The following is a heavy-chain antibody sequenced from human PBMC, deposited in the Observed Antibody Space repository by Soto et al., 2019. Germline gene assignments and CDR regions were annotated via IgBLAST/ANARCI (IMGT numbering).Heavy chain of an antibody. CDR1: GGSFTSNNW. Sequence: LSLTCAVSGGSFTSNNWWTWVRQPPGQGLEWIGEIYRTGSTNYNPSLKSRVTISLDKSENQFSLKVTSLTAADTAVYYCASRDPGTSVDYWGQGTLVTVS. D-gene: IGHD1-7*01. J-gene: IGHJ4*02. CDR2: IYRTGST. V-gene: IGHV4-4*02. CDR3: ASRDPGTSVDY.